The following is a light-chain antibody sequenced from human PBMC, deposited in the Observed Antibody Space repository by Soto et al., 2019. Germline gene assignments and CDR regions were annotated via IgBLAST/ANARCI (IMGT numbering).Light chain of an antibody. J-gene: IGKJ1*01. CDR2: EVS. Sequence: DDVMTQSPLSLPVTLGQPASISCRSSQSLVYNDGNTYLEWLQQRPGQSPRRLIYEVSNWDSGVPDRFGGSGLGTDFTLKISRVEAEDVGVYYGVQGKHWLGTFGQGTKVEIK. V-gene: IGKV2D-30*01. CDR1: QSLVYNDGNTY. CDR3: VQGKHWLGT.